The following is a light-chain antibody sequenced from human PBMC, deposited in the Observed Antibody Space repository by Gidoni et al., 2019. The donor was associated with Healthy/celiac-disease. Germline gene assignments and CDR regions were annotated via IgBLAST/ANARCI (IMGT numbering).Light chain of an antibody. CDR1: QSISSW. CDR2: KAS. Sequence: DIQVTQSPSTLSAYVGDRVTITCRASQSISSWLAWYQQKPGKAPKLLIYKASSLESGVPSRFSGSGSGTEFTLTISSLQPDDFATYYCQQYNSYPLYTFGQGTKLEIK. CDR3: QQYNSYPLYT. J-gene: IGKJ2*01. V-gene: IGKV1-5*03.